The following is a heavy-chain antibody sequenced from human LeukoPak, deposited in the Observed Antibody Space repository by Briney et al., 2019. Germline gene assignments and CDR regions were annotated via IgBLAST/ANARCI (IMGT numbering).Heavy chain of an antibody. V-gene: IGHV1-69*04. CDR1: GGTFSSYA. Sequence: GASVKVSCKASGGTFSSYAISWVRQAPGQGLEWMGRIIPILGIANYAQKFQGRVTITADKSTSTAYMELSSLRSEDTAVYYCARLPTDYYDSSGYFDYWGQGTLVTVSS. J-gene: IGHJ4*02. CDR2: IIPILGIA. D-gene: IGHD3-22*01. CDR3: ARLPTDYYDSSGYFDY.